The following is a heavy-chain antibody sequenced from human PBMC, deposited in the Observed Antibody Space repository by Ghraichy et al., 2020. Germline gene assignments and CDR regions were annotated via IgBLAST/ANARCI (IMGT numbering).Heavy chain of an antibody. Sequence: ASVKVSCKASGYTFTGYYMHWVRQAPGQGLEWMGWINPNSGGTNYAQKFQGRVTMTRDTSISTAYMELSRLRSDDTAVYYCASGLEQLVQGYYYGMDVWGQGTTVTVSS. D-gene: IGHD6-6*01. CDR3: ASGLEQLVQGYYYGMDV. CDR2: INPNSGGT. V-gene: IGHV1-2*02. J-gene: IGHJ6*02. CDR1: GYTFTGYY.